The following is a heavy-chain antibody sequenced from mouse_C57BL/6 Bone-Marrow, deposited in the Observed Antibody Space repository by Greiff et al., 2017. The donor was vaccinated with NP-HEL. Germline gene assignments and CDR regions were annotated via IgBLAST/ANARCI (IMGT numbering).Heavy chain of an antibody. D-gene: IGHD4-1*01. Sequence: DVKLVESGGGLVKPGGSLKLSCAASGFTFSSYTMSWVRQTPEKRLEWVATISGGGGNTYYPDSVKGRFTISRDNAKNTLYLQMSSLRSEDTALYYCARRELGRWYFDVWGTGTTVTVSS. V-gene: IGHV5-9*01. CDR1: GFTFSSYT. CDR3: ARRELGRWYFDV. CDR2: ISGGGGNT. J-gene: IGHJ1*03.